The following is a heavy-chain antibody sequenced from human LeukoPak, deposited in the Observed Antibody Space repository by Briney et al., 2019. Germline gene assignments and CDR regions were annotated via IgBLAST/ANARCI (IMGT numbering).Heavy chain of an antibody. V-gene: IGHV3-23*01. CDR2: ISGSGGST. J-gene: IGHJ5*02. CDR1: GFTFSSYW. CDR3: ALLPLAYCGGDCYWGNWFDP. D-gene: IGHD2-21*02. Sequence: GGSLRLSCAASGFTFSSYWMSWVRQAPGKGLEWVSAISGSGGSTYYADSVKGRFTISRDNSKNTLYLQMNSLRAEDTAVYYCALLPLAYCGGDCYWGNWFDPWGQGTLVTVSS.